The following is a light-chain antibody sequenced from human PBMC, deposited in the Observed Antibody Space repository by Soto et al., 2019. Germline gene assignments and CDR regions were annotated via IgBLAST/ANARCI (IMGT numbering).Light chain of an antibody. Sequence: DIQMTQYPSYPSASFGDRVTITCGASQGISTYLNWYQKKPGKAPKLLIYAASSLQSGVPSRFIGSGSETDFTLTIRSMTPEDFATDSCQQSYSTTWTFGQGTKV. V-gene: IGKV1-39*01. CDR2: AAS. CDR1: QGISTY. J-gene: IGKJ1*01. CDR3: QQSYSTTWT.